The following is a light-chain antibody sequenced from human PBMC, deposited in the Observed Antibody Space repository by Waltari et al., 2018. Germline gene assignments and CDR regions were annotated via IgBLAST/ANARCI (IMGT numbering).Light chain of an antibody. Sequence: IQMTQSPISMSASVGDRVTITCRASQSIGRSLNWYQQQPGKAPRLLIYAASSLQSGVPSRFSGSGSGTDFTLTISSLQPEDFATYYCQQSYSTPRYTFGQGTKLEIK. J-gene: IGKJ2*01. V-gene: IGKV1-39*01. CDR2: AAS. CDR3: QQSYSTPRYT. CDR1: QSIGRS.